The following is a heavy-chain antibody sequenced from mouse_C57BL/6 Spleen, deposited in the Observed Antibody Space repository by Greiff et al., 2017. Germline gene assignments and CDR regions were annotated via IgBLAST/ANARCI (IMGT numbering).Heavy chain of an antibody. Sequence: QVQLQQSGTELVKPGASVKLSCKASGYTFTSYWMHWVKQRPGQGLEWIGNINPSNGGTNYNEKFKSKATLTVDKSSSTAYMQLSSLTSEDSAVYYCARSDLGRRYFDYWGQGTTLTVSS. CDR1: GYTFTSYW. D-gene: IGHD4-1*01. J-gene: IGHJ2*01. CDR3: ARSDLGRRYFDY. CDR2: INPSNGGT. V-gene: IGHV1-53*01.